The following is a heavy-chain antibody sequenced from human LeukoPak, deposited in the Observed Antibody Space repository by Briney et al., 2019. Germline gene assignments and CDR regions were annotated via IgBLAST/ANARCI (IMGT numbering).Heavy chain of an antibody. Sequence: GGSLRLSCAASGFTFSSYTMNWVRQAPGKGLDWVSAISSSSGYIYYADSVKGRFTISRDNAKNSLYLQMNSLRAEDTAVYYCAREGGGTTVSPWYYYYYMDVWGKGTTVTVSS. CDR2: ISSSSGYI. CDR1: GFTFSSYT. CDR3: AREGGGTTVSPWYYYYYMDV. D-gene: IGHD4-17*01. J-gene: IGHJ6*03. V-gene: IGHV3-21*01.